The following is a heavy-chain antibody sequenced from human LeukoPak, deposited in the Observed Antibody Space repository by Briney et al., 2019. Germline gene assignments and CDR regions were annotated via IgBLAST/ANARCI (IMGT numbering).Heavy chain of an antibody. Sequence: PGGSLRLSCAASGFTFSNYGMHWVRQAPGKGLEWVALISYDGSKEYYAESVKGRFTISRDNSKNTLYLQMNSLRAEDTAVYYCARALGSSSDFWGQGTLVTVSS. CDR2: ISYDGSKE. J-gene: IGHJ4*02. D-gene: IGHD1-26*01. CDR1: GFTFSNYG. V-gene: IGHV3-30*03. CDR3: ARALGSSSDF.